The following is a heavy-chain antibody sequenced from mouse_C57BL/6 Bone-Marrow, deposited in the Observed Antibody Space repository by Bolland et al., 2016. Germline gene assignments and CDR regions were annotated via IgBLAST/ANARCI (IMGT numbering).Heavy chain of an antibody. V-gene: IGHV1-64*01. CDR2: T. J-gene: IGHJ4*01. Sequence: TNYNEKFKSKATLTVDKSSSTAYMQLSSLTSEDPAVYYCARSVITTVVAPFDYWGQGTS. D-gene: IGHD1-1*01. CDR3: ARSVITTVVAPFDY.